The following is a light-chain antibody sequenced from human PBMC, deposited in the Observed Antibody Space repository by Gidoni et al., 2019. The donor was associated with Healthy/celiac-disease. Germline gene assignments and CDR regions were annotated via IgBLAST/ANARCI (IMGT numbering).Light chain of an antibody. CDR3: CSYAGSSTYVV. CDR2: EGS. Sequence: QSALTQPASLSGSPGPSITISCTGTSSDVGSHNLVSWYQQHPGKAPKLMIYEGSKRLSGVSNRFSGSKSGNTASLTISGLQAEDEADYYCCSYAGSSTYVVFGGGTKLTVL. J-gene: IGLJ2*01. CDR1: SSDVGSHNL. V-gene: IGLV2-23*01.